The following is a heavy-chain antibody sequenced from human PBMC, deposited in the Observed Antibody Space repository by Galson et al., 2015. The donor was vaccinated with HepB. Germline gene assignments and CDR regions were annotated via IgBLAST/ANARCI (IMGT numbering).Heavy chain of an antibody. D-gene: IGHD3-16*01. CDR3: AGLYERFDY. CDR1: GGSITSYY. CDR2: GFYSGST. J-gene: IGHJ4*02. Sequence: SETLSLTCTVSGGSITSYYWSWIRQPPGKGLEWIGYGFYSGSTNYNPSLKSRVTISVDTSKNHFSLKLSSVTAADTAVYYCAGLYERFDYWGQGTLVTVSS. V-gene: IGHV4-59*01.